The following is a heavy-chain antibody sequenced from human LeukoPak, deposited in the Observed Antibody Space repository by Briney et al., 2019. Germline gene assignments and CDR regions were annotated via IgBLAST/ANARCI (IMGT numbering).Heavy chain of an antibody. CDR2: IYHSGNT. D-gene: IGHD3-10*01. CDR1: GGSISSGPYS. CDR3: AKGRGNVVVRDVFYFDY. J-gene: IGHJ4*02. V-gene: IGHV4-30-2*01. Sequence: SETLSLTCAVSGGSISSGPYSWNWIRQPPGKGLEWIGFIYHSGNTYYNPSFKSRLTMSVDRSKNQFSLKLSSVTAADTAVYYCAKGRGNVVVRDVFYFDYWGQGALVTVSS.